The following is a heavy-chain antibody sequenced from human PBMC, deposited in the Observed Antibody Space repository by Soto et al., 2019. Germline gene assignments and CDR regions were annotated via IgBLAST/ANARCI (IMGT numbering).Heavy chain of an antibody. CDR1: GGSISSYY. D-gene: IGHD2-2*01. V-gene: IGHV4-59*12. CDR3: AREVVEPAAMGNHYYYMDV. J-gene: IGHJ6*03. Sequence: PLETLSLTCTVSGGSISSYYWSWIRQPPGKGLEWIGYIYHSGSTNYNPPLESRVTISVDTSKNQFSLRLSSVTAADTAVYYCAREVVEPAAMGNHYYYMDVWGKGTTVTVSS. CDR2: IYHSGST.